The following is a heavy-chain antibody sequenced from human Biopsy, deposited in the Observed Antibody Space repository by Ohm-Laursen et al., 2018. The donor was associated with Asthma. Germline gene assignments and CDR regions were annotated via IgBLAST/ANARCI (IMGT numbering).Heavy chain of an antibody. CDR3: ARKAGSCISRTCYSLDF. CDR1: GGTFNTYV. J-gene: IGHJ4*02. D-gene: IGHD2-2*01. Sequence: ASVKVSCKSLGGTFNTYVIGWVRQAPGQGLEWMGGINSVFGTATYPQKFQDRVTITADDSTSTVYMELSSLRSEDTAVYYCARKAGSCISRTCYSLDFWGQGTLVNVSS. V-gene: IGHV1-69*13. CDR2: INSVFGTA.